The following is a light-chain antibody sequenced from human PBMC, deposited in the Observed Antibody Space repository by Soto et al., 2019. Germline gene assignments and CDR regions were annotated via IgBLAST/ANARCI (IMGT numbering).Light chain of an antibody. CDR2: GAS. V-gene: IGKV3D-15*01. Sequence: EIVMTQSPGTLSVSTGQGVTLSCRASHSVDSNLAWYQQKPGQAPRLLIYGASTRPTGIPDRFSGSGSGTEFTLTISSLQSEDFAVYYCQQYDKWPLTFGGGTKVDIK. J-gene: IGKJ4*01. CDR1: HSVDSN. CDR3: QQYDKWPLT.